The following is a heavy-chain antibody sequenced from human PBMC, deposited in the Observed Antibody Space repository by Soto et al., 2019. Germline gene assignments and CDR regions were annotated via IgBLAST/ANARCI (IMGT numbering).Heavy chain of an antibody. CDR2: CDPEDGET. D-gene: IGHD4-17*01. CDR1: NSHAEIF. V-gene: IGHV1-24*01. J-gene: IGHJ6*01. CDR3: ATPVPQSDYGDPNYYCYGMDV. Sequence: GAAGKRCSEGFCNSHAEIFLHSGRPASGKRHKWMGGCDPEDGETIYAQKFQGRVTMTEDTSTDTAYVELSSLRSEDTAVYYCATPVPQSDYGDPNYYCYGMDVWGQGTTVTVSS.